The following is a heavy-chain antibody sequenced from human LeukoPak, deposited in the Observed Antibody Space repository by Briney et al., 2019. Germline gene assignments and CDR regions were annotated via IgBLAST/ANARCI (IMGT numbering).Heavy chain of an antibody. CDR1: GDSVSSNSAA. D-gene: IGHD1-26*01. V-gene: IGHV6-1*01. Sequence: SQTLSLTCALSGDSVSSNSAAWLWLRQSPSRGLEWLGRTYYRSKWYNHYAVSVKSRIIINPDTSKNQFSLQLNSLTTEDTAVYYRARGGSYNFDYWGQGTLVTVSS. CDR3: ARGGSYNFDY. CDR2: TYYRSKWYN. J-gene: IGHJ4*02.